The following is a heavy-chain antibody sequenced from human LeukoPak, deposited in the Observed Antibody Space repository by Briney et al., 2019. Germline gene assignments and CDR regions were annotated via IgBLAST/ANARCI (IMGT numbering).Heavy chain of an antibody. V-gene: IGHV3-21*01. CDR2: ISSSSSYI. CDR1: GFTFSSYS. Sequence: GGSLRLSCAASGFTFSSYSMNWVRQAPGKGLEWVSSISSSSSYIYYADSVKGRFTISRDNAKNSLFLQMNSLRAGDTAVYYCAIMPYDSSGYSQYWGQGTLVTVSS. J-gene: IGHJ4*02. CDR3: AIMPYDSSGYSQY. D-gene: IGHD3-22*01.